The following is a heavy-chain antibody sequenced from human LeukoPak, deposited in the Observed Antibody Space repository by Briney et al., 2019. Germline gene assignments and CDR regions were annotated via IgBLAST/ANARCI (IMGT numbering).Heavy chain of an antibody. V-gene: IGHV3-30*02. CDR1: GFTFSSYS. CDR3: AKLTAEQQLVRDFDY. J-gene: IGHJ4*02. CDR2: IRYDGSNK. Sequence: GGSLRLSCAASGFTFSSYSMNWVRQAPGKGLEWVAFIRYDGSNKYYADSVKGRFTISRDNSKNTLYLQMNSLRAEDTAVYYCAKLTAEQQLVRDFDYWGQGTLVTVSS. D-gene: IGHD6-13*01.